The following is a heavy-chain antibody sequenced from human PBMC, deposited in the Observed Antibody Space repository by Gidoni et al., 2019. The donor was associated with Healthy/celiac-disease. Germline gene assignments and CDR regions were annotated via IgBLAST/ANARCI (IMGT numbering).Heavy chain of an antibody. J-gene: IGHJ6*02. CDR1: GGSFSGYY. D-gene: IGHD3-3*01. Sequence: QVQLQQWGAGLLKPSETLSLTCAVYGGSFSGYYWSWIRQPPGKGLEWIGEINHSGSTNSNPSLKSRVTISVDTSKNQFSLKLSSVTAADTAVYYCARGRSYYDFWSGYVPYYYYGMDVWGQGTTVTVSS. CDR3: ARGRSYYDFWSGYVPYYYYGMDV. V-gene: IGHV4-34*01. CDR2: INHSGST.